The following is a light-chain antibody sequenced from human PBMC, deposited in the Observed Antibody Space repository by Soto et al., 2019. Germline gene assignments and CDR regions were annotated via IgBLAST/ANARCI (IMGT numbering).Light chain of an antibody. CDR3: AAWDDSLNGWV. CDR1: SSDVGGYNY. J-gene: IGLJ3*02. CDR2: EVS. Sequence: QSVLTQPASVSGSPGQSITISCTGTSSDVGGYNYVSWYQQHPGKAPKLMIYEVSNRPSGVSNRFSGSKSGNTASLTISGLQAEDEADYYCAAWDDSLNGWVFAGGTKLTVL. V-gene: IGLV2-14*01.